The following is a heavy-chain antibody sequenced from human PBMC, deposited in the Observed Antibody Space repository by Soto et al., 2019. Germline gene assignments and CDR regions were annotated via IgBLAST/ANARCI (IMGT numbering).Heavy chain of an antibody. J-gene: IGHJ4*02. Sequence: QVQLVQSGAEEKKPGASVKVSCKASGYTFTSYAMHWVRRAPGQRLEWMGWINAGNGNTKYSQKFQGRVTITRDTSASTAYMELSSLRTGDTAVYYCARSPGGPMAPGDYWGQGTLVTVSS. D-gene: IGHD3-10*01. V-gene: IGHV1-3*05. CDR3: ARSPGGPMAPGDY. CDR1: GYTFTSYA. CDR2: INAGNGNT.